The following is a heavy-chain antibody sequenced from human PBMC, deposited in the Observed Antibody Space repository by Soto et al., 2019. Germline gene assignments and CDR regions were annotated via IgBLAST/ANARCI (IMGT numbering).Heavy chain of an antibody. J-gene: IGHJ4*02. CDR3: ARAPPSYCDYVPVKYLVY. CDR1: GGSISSGGYY. Sequence: PSETLSLTCTVSGGSISSGGYYWSWIRQHPGKGLEWIGYIYSSGSTYYNPSLKSRVTISVDTSKNQFSLKLSSVTAADTAVYYCARAPPSYCDYVPVKYLVYWGQETLVTVSS. D-gene: IGHD4-17*01. V-gene: IGHV4-31*03. CDR2: IYSSGST.